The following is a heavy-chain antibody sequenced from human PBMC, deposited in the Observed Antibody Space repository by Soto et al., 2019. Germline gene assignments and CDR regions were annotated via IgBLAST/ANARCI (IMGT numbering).Heavy chain of an antibody. J-gene: IGHJ4*02. CDR1: GFTFSSYW. V-gene: IGHV3-74*01. CDR3: VRTSLVVAAATREDY. CDR2: INSDGSST. D-gene: IGHD2-15*01. Sequence: EVQLVESGGGLVQPGGSPRLSCEASGFTFSSYWMHWVRQAPGKGLVWVSRINSDGSSTSYADSVKGRFTISRDNAKNTLYLQMNSLRAEDTAVYYCVRTSLVVAAATREDYWGQGTLVTVSS.